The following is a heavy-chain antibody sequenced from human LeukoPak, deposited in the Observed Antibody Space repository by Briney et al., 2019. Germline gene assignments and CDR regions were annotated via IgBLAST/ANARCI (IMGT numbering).Heavy chain of an antibody. CDR2: ISGSGGST. CDR1: GFTFSSYA. D-gene: IGHD6-19*01. Sequence: GGSLRLSCAASGFTFSSYAMSWVRQAPGKGLEWVSAISGSGGSTYYADSVKGRFTISRDNSKNTLYLQMNSLRAGDTAVYYCAKVDLLAVAGNCLHYWGQGTLVTVSS. CDR3: AKVDLLAVAGNCLHY. J-gene: IGHJ4*02. V-gene: IGHV3-23*01.